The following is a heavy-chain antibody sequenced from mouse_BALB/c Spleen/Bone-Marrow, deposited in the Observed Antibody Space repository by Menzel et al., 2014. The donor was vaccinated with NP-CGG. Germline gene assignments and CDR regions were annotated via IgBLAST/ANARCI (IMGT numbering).Heavy chain of an antibody. CDR3: ARGATALDY. J-gene: IGHJ2*01. CDR2: IHPNSGNT. V-gene: IGHV1S130*01. Sequence: QVQLKESGSVLVRPGALVKLSCKASGYTFTSSWMHWAKQRPGQGLEWIGEIHPNSGNTNYNEKFKGKATLTVDTSSSTAYVDLSSLTSEDSAVYYCARGATALDYWGQGTTLTVSS. CDR1: GYTFTSSW. D-gene: IGHD1-2*01.